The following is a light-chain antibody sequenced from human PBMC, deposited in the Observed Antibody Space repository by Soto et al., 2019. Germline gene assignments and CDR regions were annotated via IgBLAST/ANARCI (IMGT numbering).Light chain of an antibody. V-gene: IGKV3-11*01. CDR2: DAS. J-gene: IGKJ3*01. CDR1: QSVSSY. CDR3: QQRSNWPPE. Sequence: EIVLTQSPATLSLSPVERATLSCRASQSVSSYLAWYQQKPGQAPRLLIYDASNRATGIPARFSGSGSGTDFTLAISSLEPEDFAVYYCQQRSNWPPEFGPGTKVDIK.